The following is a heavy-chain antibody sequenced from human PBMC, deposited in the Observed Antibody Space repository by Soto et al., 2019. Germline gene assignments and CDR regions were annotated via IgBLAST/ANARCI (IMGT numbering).Heavy chain of an antibody. CDR3: ARAWLGDGYPDY. D-gene: IGHD5-12*01. CDR1: GNTFTGYY. Sequence: QVQLVQSGAEVKKPGASVKVSCKASGNTFTGYYMHWVRQAPGQGLEWMGWINPNSGGTNYAQKFQGWVTMTRDTSISTAFMELSRLRSDDTAVYYCARAWLGDGYPDYWGQGTLVTVSS. CDR2: INPNSGGT. V-gene: IGHV1-2*04. J-gene: IGHJ4*02.